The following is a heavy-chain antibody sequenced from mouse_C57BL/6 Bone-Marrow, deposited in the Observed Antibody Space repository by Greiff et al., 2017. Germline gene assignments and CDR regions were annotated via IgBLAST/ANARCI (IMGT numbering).Heavy chain of an antibody. Sequence: EVQLQQSGAELVKPGASVKLSCTASGFNIKDYYIHWVKQRTEQGLEWIGRIDPEDGETKYAPKFQDKATITADTSSNTAYLPLRSLTSEDTAVCYCTRSLIYYGTNYWGQGTTLTVSS. J-gene: IGHJ2*01. CDR3: TRSLIYYGTNY. CDR2: IDPEDGET. D-gene: IGHD1-1*01. CDR1: GFNIKDYY. V-gene: IGHV14-2*01.